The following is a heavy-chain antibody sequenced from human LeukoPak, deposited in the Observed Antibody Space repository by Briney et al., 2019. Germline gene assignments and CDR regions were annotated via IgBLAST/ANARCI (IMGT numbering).Heavy chain of an antibody. CDR3: ARKMPFIAAAGNNWFDP. D-gene: IGHD6-13*01. J-gene: IGHJ5*02. CDR2: INTNTGNP. Sequence: ASVKVSCKASGYTFTSYAMNWVRQAPGQGLEWMGWINTNTGNPTYAQGFTGRFVFSLDTSVSTAYLQISSLKAEDTAVYYCARKMPFIAAAGNNWFDPWGQGTLVTVSS. V-gene: IGHV7-4-1*02. CDR1: GYTFTSYA.